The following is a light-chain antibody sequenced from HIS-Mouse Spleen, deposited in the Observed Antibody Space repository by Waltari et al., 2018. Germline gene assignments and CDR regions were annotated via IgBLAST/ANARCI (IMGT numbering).Light chain of an antibody. CDR1: SSDVGSYNL. CDR3: CSYAGSSTWV. J-gene: IGLJ3*02. Sequence: QSALTQPASVSGSPGQSLTISCPGTSSDVGSYNLVSWYQQHPGKAPKHMIYEGSKRPSGVSNRFSGSKSGNTASLTISGLQAEDEADYYCCSYAGSSTWVFGGGTKLTVL. V-gene: IGLV2-23*01. CDR2: EGS.